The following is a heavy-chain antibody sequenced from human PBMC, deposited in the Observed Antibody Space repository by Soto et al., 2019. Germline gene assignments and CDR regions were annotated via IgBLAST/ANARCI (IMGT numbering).Heavy chain of an antibody. CDR2: IYYSGST. D-gene: IGHD4-17*01. CDR3: ARVTTSFGIDV. V-gene: IGHV4-59*08. J-gene: IGHJ6*04. Sequence: PSETLSLSCTVSGGSISRYYWSWIRQPPGKGLEWIGYIYYSGSTNYNPSLKSRVTISVDTSKNQFSLKLSSVTAADTAVYYCARVTTSFGIDVWAKGTTVTVSS. CDR1: GGSISRYY.